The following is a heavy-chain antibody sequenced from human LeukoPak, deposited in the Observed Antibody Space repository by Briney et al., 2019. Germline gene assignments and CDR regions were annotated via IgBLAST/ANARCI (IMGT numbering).Heavy chain of an antibody. D-gene: IGHD3-3*01. CDR3: ARGPLLRFLEWLDYPSYYYYYGMDV. CDR1: GLTFSNYW. J-gene: IGHJ6*02. CDR2: INHSGST. V-gene: IGHV4-34*01. Sequence: GSLRLSCAASGLTFSNYWMTWVRQAPGKGLEWIGEINHSGSTNYNPSLKSRVTISVDTSKNQFSLKLSSVTAADTAVYYCARGPLLRFLEWLDYPSYYYYYGMDVWGQGTTVTVSS.